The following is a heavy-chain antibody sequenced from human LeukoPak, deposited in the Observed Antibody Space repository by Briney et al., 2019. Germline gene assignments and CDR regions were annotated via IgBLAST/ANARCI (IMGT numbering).Heavy chain of an antibody. CDR1: GGSIGTGDFY. CDR2: IYTSGSA. V-gene: IGHV4-61*02. D-gene: IGHD2-2*03. CDR3: AREDIGYCDSTSCQYWLDS. Sequence: SETLPLTCIVSGGSIGTGDFYWSWIRQPAGKELEWIGRIYTSGSADYNPSLKSRVTISVDRSKNQFSLRLTSVTAADTAVYFCAREDIGYCDSTSCQYWLDSLGQGTLVTVSS. J-gene: IGHJ4*02.